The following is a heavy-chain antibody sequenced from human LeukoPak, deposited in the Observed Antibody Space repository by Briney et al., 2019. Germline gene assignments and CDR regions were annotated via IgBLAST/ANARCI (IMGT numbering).Heavy chain of an antibody. Sequence: GASVKVSCKASGYTFTNYNIYWVRQATGQGLEWMGWMNPNSGNTGYAQKFQGRVTIIRNISISTAYMELSSLRSEDTAVYYCAREGHPMVEAFDIWGQGTMVTVSS. CDR2: MNPNSGNT. CDR3: AREGHPMVEAFDI. CDR1: GYTFTNYN. D-gene: IGHD3-10*01. V-gene: IGHV1-8*03. J-gene: IGHJ3*02.